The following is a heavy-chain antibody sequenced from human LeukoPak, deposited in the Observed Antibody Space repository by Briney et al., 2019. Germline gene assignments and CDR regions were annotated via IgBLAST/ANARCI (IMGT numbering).Heavy chain of an antibody. CDR1: GGSISTYY. J-gene: IGHJ6*03. CDR3: ARSVLELEYYYYYYMDV. V-gene: IGHV4-4*09. Sequence: PSETLSLTCIVSGGSISTYYWSWIRQPPGKGLEWIGYIYTGGSTNYNPSLKSRVTISVDTSKNQFSLKLSSVTAADTAVYYCARSVLELEYYYYYYMDVWGKGTTVTVSS. D-gene: IGHD1-7*01. CDR2: IYTGGST.